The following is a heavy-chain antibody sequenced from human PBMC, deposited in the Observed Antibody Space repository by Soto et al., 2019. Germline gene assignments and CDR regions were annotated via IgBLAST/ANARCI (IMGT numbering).Heavy chain of an antibody. CDR2: IAGSGGTT. Sequence: EFQVLQSGGGLVQPGGSLTLSCAASGFPFSSTDMTWVRQAPGKGLEWVSTIAGSGGTTYYADSVKGRFTISRDNSINTVFLQMNSLRADDTALYFCAKNSGWFNTWGQGALVTVSS. CDR1: GFPFSSTD. CDR3: AKNSGWFNT. J-gene: IGHJ5*02. V-gene: IGHV3-23*01. D-gene: IGHD3-10*01.